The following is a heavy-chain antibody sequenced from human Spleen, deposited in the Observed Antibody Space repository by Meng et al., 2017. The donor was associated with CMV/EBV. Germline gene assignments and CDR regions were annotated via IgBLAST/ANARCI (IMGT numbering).Heavy chain of an antibody. D-gene: IGHD1-26*01. CDR1: GFTFSNYA. J-gene: IGHJ4*02. V-gene: IGHV3-23*01. CDR3: AKGEWELPTFFDF. Sequence: GESLKISCSASGFTFSNYAMTWVRQAPGKGPKWVATINDSGRTTFYADSVKGRFTISRDNSNETLFLQMNNLTAEDTAVYYCAKGEWELPTFFDFWGQGILVTVSS. CDR2: INDSGRTT.